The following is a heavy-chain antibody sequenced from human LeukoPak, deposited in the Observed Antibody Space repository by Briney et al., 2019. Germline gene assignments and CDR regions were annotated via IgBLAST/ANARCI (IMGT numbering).Heavy chain of an antibody. V-gene: IGHV4-59*01. Sequence: SETLSLTCTVSSGSISRYHWSWIRQPPGKGLAWIGYIYYSGSTNYNPSLKSRVTISVDTSKNQFSLKLSSVTAADTAVYYCASAGVAVAGYWFDPWGQGTLVTVSS. CDR3: ASAGVAVAGYWFDP. CDR2: IYYSGST. D-gene: IGHD6-19*01. J-gene: IGHJ5*02. CDR1: SGSISRYH.